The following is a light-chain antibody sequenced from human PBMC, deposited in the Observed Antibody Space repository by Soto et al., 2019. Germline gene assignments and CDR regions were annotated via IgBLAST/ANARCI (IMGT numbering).Light chain of an antibody. V-gene: IGLV2-14*01. Sequence: QSVLTQPASVSGSPGQSITISCTGTSSDVGGYGYVSWYQQHPGKAPKVIVYEVSNRPSGVSNRFSGSKSGNTASLTISGLQAEDEADYYCNSYTSKSTGVFGTGTKVTVL. CDR3: NSYTSKSTGV. CDR1: SSDVGGYGY. J-gene: IGLJ1*01. CDR2: EVS.